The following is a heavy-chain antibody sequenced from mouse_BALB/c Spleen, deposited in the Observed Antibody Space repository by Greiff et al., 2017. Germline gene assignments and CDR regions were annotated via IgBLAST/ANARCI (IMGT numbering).Heavy chain of an antibody. Sequence: EVNVVESGGGLVKPGGSLKLSCAASGFTFSSYAMSWVRQTPEKRLEWVASISSGGSTYYPDSVRGRFTISRDNARNILYLQMSSLRSEDTAMYYCARHGNYEAMDYWGQGTSVTVSS. CDR3: ARHGNYEAMDY. CDR1: GFTFSSYA. J-gene: IGHJ4*01. CDR2: ISSGGST. D-gene: IGHD2-1*01. V-gene: IGHV5-6-5*01.